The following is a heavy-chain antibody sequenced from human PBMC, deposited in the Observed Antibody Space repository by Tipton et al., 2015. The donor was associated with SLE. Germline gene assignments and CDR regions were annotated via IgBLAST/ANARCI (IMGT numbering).Heavy chain of an antibody. CDR2: VYHSGST. CDR3: ARRKAVAVIDY. V-gene: IGHV4-30-2*01. D-gene: IGHD6-19*01. J-gene: IGHJ4*02. Sequence: TLSLTCAVSGGSIGSGGYSRNWIRQPPGKGLEWIGYVYHSGSTNYNPSLKSRVTISVDRSKNQFSLKLNSMTAADTAIYYCARRKAVAVIDYWGQGTLVTVSS. CDR1: GGSIGSGGYS.